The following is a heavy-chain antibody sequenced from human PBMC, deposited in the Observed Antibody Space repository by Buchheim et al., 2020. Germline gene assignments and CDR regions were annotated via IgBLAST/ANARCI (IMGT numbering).Heavy chain of an antibody. V-gene: IGHV3-30*03. Sequence: QVQLVESGGGVVQPGRSLRLSCAASGFTFSSYGMHWVRQAPGKGLEWVAVISYDGSNKYYADSVKGRFTISRDNSKNTLYLQMNCLRDEDTAVYYCARDAYLDYWGQGT. J-gene: IGHJ4*02. CDR2: ISYDGSNK. CDR3: ARDAYLDY. CDR1: GFTFSSYG.